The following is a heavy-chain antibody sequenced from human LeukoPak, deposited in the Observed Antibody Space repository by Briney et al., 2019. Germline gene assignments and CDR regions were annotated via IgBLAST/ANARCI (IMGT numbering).Heavy chain of an antibody. CDR2: IRSDSSNI. Sequence: GGSLRLSCAASGFAFNTYSMNWVRQAPGKGLEWVSYIRSDSSNIYYADSVKGRFTMSRDNGKNSLYLQMNSLRVEDTAVYFCARVQAGKWDFDYWGQGTLVTVSS. CDR3: ARVQAGKWDFDY. V-gene: IGHV3-48*01. CDR1: GFAFNTYS. D-gene: IGHD2-8*01. J-gene: IGHJ4*02.